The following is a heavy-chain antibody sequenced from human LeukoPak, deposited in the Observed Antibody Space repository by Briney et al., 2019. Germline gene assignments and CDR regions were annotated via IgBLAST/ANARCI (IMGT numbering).Heavy chain of an antibody. Sequence: SVKVSCKASGGTFSSYAISWVRQAPGQGLEWMGRIIPIFGIANYAQKFQGRVTITADKSTSTAYMELSSLRSEDTAVYYCAREYCSSTSCYRWFDPWGQGTLVTVSS. CDR1: GGTFSSYA. CDR2: IIPIFGIA. J-gene: IGHJ5*02. D-gene: IGHD2-2*01. V-gene: IGHV1-69*04. CDR3: AREYCSSTSCYRWFDP.